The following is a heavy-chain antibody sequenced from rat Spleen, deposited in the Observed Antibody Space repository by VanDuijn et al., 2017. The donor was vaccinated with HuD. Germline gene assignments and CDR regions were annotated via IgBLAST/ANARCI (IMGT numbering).Heavy chain of an antibody. Sequence: EVQLVESGGGLVQPGRSLKLSCAASGFTFSNYYMAWVRQAPTKGLEWVAYISTGGGSTYYRDSVKGRFTISRDNAKSTLYLQMDSLRSEDTATYYCTTGDWDYFDYWGQGVMVTVSS. CDR3: TTGDWDYFDY. J-gene: IGHJ2*01. CDR1: GFTFSNYY. CDR2: ISTGGGST. D-gene: IGHD4-2*01. V-gene: IGHV5-27*01.